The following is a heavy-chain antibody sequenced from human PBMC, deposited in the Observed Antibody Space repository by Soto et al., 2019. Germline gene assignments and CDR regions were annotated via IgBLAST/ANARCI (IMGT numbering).Heavy chain of an antibody. CDR3: AKEPLDV. Sequence: GGSLRLSCAASGFTFSSYGMHWVRQAPGKGLEWVAVISYDGSNKYYADSVKGRFTISRDNSKNTLYLQMNSLRAGDTAVYYCAKEPLDVWGQGTTVTVSS. J-gene: IGHJ6*02. CDR1: GFTFSSYG. CDR2: ISYDGSNK. V-gene: IGHV3-30*18.